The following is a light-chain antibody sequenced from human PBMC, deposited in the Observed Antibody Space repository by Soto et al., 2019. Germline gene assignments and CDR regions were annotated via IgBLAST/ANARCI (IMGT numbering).Light chain of an antibody. J-gene: IGKJ1*01. CDR2: GAS. V-gene: IGKV3-20*01. CDR1: QSVTDNY. Sequence: EIVLTQSPATLSVSPGETATLSCRASQSVTDNYLAWYQQKPGQAPRLVISGASSRTSGIPARFSASGSGTDFTLTISSLQTEDFAVYYCQQYTRAPLTFGQGTKVDIK. CDR3: QQYTRAPLT.